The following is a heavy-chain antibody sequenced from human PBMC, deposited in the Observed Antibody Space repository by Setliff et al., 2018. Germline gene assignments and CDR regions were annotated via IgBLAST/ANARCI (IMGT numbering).Heavy chain of an antibody. Sequence: SETLSLTCTVSGYPISRGFYWGWIRQSPGKGLEWIGSVYHSGSSYQNPSLRSRIAVSVDTSKNQVSLNLRSVTAADTAVYYCARTGTYRYFDYWGQGTQVTVSS. CDR2: VYHSGSS. V-gene: IGHV4-38-2*02. CDR3: ARTGTYRYFDY. J-gene: IGHJ4*02. CDR1: GYPISRGFY. D-gene: IGHD1-1*01.